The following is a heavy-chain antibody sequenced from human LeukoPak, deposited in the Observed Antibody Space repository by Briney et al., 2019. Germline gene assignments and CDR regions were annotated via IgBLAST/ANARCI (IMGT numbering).Heavy chain of an antibody. D-gene: IGHD6-19*01. CDR2: INPNSGGT. V-gene: IGHV1-2*02. CDR3: ARDGAHSSGWYWSRDAFDI. Sequence: ASVKVSCKASGYTFTGYYMHWVRQAPGQGLEWMGWINPNSGGTNYAQKFQGRVTMTRDMSTSTVYMELSSLRSEDTAVYYCARDGAHSSGWYWSRDAFDIWGQGTMVTVSS. CDR1: GYTFTGYY. J-gene: IGHJ3*02.